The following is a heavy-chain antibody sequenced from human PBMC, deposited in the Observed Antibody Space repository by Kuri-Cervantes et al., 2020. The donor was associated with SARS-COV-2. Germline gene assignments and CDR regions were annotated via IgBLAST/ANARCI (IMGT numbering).Heavy chain of an antibody. D-gene: IGHD1-1*01. CDR3: VRDGDHWNFDY. J-gene: IGHJ4*02. Sequence: GESLKISCAASGFTFSSYEMNWVRQAPGKGLEWVSTISGSGGSTYYADSVKGRFTISRDNSKNTLYLQMNSLRAEDTAVYYCVRDGDHWNFDYWGQGTLVTVSS. CDR1: GFTFSSYE. CDR2: ISGSGGST. V-gene: IGHV3-23*01.